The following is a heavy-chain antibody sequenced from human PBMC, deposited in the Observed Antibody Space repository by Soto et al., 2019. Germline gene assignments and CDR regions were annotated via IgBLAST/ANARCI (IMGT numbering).Heavy chain of an antibody. D-gene: IGHD6-25*01. CDR1: GGSISSYY. V-gene: IGHV4-59*01. CDR2: IYYSGST. CDR3: SRERERAYWFDP. Sequence: AETLSLTCTVSGGSISSYYWSWIRQPPGKGLEWIGYIYYSGSTNYNPSLKSRVTISVDTSKNQFSLKLSSVTPEDTAVYYCSRERERAYWFDPWGQGTLVTVSS. J-gene: IGHJ5*02.